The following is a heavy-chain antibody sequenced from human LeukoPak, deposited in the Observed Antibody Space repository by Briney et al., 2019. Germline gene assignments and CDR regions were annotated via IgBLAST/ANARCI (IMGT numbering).Heavy chain of an antibody. CDR1: GSTFSSYS. D-gene: IGHD3-3*01. J-gene: IGHJ3*02. Sequence: PGGPRSLSCAASGSTFSSYSMNWVRQPPGRGLEWVYSFSSSSSYIYYADSVKGRFTISRDNAKNSLYLQMNSLRAEDTAVYYCAIRITIFGVVIPDAFDIWGQGTMVTVSS. CDR2: FSSSSSYI. CDR3: AIRITIFGVVIPDAFDI. V-gene: IGHV3-21*01.